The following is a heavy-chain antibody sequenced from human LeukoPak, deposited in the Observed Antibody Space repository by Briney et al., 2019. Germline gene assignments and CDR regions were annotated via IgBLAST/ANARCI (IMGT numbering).Heavy chain of an antibody. Sequence: ASVKVSCKASGYTFTGYYMHWVRQAPGQGLEWMGWINPNSGGTNYAQKFQGRVTMTRDTSISTAYMELSRLRSGDTAVYYCARYYDFWSGYSHNAFDIWGQGTMVTVSS. V-gene: IGHV1-2*02. CDR2: INPNSGGT. CDR3: ARYYDFWSGYSHNAFDI. CDR1: GYTFTGYY. D-gene: IGHD3-3*01. J-gene: IGHJ3*02.